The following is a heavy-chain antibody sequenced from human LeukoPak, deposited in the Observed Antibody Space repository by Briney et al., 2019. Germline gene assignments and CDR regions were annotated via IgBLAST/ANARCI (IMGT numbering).Heavy chain of an antibody. V-gene: IGHV3-53*01. Sequence: ETLSLTCTVSGYSISSGYYWGWVRQAPGKGLEWVSVIYSGGTTYYADSVKGRFTISRDNSRNTLHLQMNSLRAEDTAVYYCARTMVRGRTQPYYFDYWGQGTLVTVSS. CDR2: IYSGGTT. CDR3: ARTMVRGRTQPYYFDY. CDR1: GYSISSGYY. J-gene: IGHJ4*02. D-gene: IGHD3-10*01.